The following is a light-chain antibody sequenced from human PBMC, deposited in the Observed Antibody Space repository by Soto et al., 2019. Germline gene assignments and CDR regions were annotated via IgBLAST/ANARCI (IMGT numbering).Light chain of an antibody. CDR1: KSVGSN. V-gene: IGKV3-15*01. Sequence: DIVMPQSPATLSVSPGERATLSCRARKSVGSNLAWYQQKPGQAPRLLISDASTRATGISVRFSGSGSGTEVTLTISSLQSEDFAVYYCQQYNNWPPRTFGQGTKVEIK. CDR2: DAS. J-gene: IGKJ1*01. CDR3: QQYNNWPPRT.